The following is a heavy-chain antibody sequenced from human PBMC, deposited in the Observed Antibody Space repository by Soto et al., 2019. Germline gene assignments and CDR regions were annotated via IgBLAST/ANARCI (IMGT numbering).Heavy chain of an antibody. CDR1: RYTLTEVS. CDR2: FDPEDGET. V-gene: IGHV1-24*01. D-gene: IGHD2-15*01. Sequence: AKATSKDPRYTLTEVSMHWLLQATGKGLEWMGGFDPEDGETIYAQKFQGRVTMTEDTSTDTAYMELSSLRSEDTAVYYCATGEVLLSWGQGTLVTVSS. CDR3: ATGEVLLS. J-gene: IGHJ4*02.